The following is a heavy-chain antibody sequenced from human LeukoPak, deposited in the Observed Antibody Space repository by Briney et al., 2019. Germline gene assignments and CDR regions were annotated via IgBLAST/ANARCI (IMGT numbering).Heavy chain of an antibody. V-gene: IGHV4-59*01. CDR1: GGSISSYY. CDR3: APSSGWYSHAFDI. J-gene: IGHJ3*02. D-gene: IGHD6-19*01. CDR2: IYYSGST. Sequence: PSETLSLTCTVSGGSISSYYWSWIRQPPGKGLGWIGYIYYSGSTNYNPSLKSRVTISVDTSKNQFSLKLSSVTAADTAVYYCAPSSGWYSHAFDIWGQGSMVTVSS.